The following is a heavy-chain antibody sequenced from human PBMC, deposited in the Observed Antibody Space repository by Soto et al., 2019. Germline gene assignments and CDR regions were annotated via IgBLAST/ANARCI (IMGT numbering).Heavy chain of an antibody. J-gene: IGHJ4*02. CDR3: ARDVYCSGGSCYSVLSR. CDR2: INAGNGNT. V-gene: IGHV1-3*01. CDR1: GYTFTSYA. Sequence: ASVKVSCKASGYTFTSYAMHWVRQAPGQRLEWMGWINAGNGNTKYSQKFQGRVTITRDTSASTAYMELSSLRSEDTAVYYCARDVYCSGGSCYSVLSRWGQGTLVTVS. D-gene: IGHD2-15*01.